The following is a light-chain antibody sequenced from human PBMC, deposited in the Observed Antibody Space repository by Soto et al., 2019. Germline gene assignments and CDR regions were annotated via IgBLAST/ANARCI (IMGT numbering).Light chain of an antibody. CDR1: QSVDSNY. CDR2: GAS. CDR3: QRYGASPPLP. V-gene: IGKV3-20*01. Sequence: IVLTQSPGTLSLSPGERATVSCRASQSVDSNYLAWYQQKPGQAPRLLIYGASNRATGIPDRFSGSGSATDFTLTISRLEPEHFAVYYCQRYGASPPLPFGGGTKVEIK. J-gene: IGKJ4*01.